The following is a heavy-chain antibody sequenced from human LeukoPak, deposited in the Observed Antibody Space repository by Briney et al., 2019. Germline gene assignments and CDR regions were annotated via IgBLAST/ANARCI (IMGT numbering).Heavy chain of an antibody. CDR1: GGSISSSSYY. J-gene: IGHJ3*02. CDR2: IYYSGST. CDR3: TRSWYGPGSGSLNAFDI. D-gene: IGHD3-10*01. V-gene: IGHV4-39*07. Sequence: SETLSLTCTVSGGSISSSSYYWGWIRQPPGKGLAWIGSIYYSGSTSYNPSLKSRFTISVDTSKNQFSLKLSSATVADTAVYYCTRSWYGPGSGSLNAFDIWGQGTMVTVSS.